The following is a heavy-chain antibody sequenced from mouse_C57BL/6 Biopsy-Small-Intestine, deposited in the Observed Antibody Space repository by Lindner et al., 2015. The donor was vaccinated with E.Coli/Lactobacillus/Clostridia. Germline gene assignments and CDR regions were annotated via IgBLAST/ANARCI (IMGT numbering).Heavy chain of an antibody. V-gene: IGHV14-2*02. Sequence: SVKVSCKASGYTFSDYDFVWVRQAPGQGLEWMGWISSSNEYKNSAQKFQDRLSMTTDTSTNTAYMHLRSLRSDDTAIYYCARVKIPGATNWFDPWGQGTLITVS. J-gene: IGHJ3*01. CDR3: ARVKIPGATNWFDP. CDR1: GYTFSDYD. D-gene: IGHD4-1*02. CDR2: ISSSNEYK.